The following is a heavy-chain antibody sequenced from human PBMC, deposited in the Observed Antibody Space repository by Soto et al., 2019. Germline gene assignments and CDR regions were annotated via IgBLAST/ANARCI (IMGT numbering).Heavy chain of an antibody. D-gene: IGHD3-10*01. CDR2: IYYSGST. CDR3: GRAWSYYYGSGSSYYYYYYMDV. Sequence: TSETLSLTCTVSGGSISSYYWSWIRQPPGKGLEWIGYIYYSGSTNYNPSLKSRVTISVDTSKNQFSLKLSSVTAADTAVYYCGRAWSYYYGSGSSYYYYYYMDVWGKGTTVTVSS. V-gene: IGHV4-59*01. J-gene: IGHJ6*03. CDR1: GGSISSYY.